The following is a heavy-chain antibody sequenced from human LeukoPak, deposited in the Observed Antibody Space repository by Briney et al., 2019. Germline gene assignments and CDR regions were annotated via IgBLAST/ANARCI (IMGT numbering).Heavy chain of an antibody. D-gene: IGHD3-22*01. CDR3: ARDEAPYYYDSSGLFDY. V-gene: IGHV3-33*01. Sequence: GGSLRLSCGASGFTFSSYGMHWVRQAPGKGLEWVTIIWYDGGKKFYADSVKGRFTISRDNSKNTVSLLMNSLRVEDTAVYYCARDEAPYYYDSSGLFDYWGQGTLVTVSS. CDR1: GFTFSSYG. J-gene: IGHJ4*02. CDR2: IWYDGGKK.